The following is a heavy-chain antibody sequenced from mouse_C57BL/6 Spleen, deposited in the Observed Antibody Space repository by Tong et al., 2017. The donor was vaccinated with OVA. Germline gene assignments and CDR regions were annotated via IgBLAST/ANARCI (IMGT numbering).Heavy chain of an antibody. V-gene: IGHV5-4*01. CDR3: ARGNYYGSSWYFDV. D-gene: IGHD1-1*01. CDR1: GFTFSSYA. J-gene: IGHJ1*03. Sequence: EVQLQESGGGLVKPGGSLKLSCAASGFTFSSYAMSWVRQTPEKRLEWVATISDGGSYTNYPDNVKGRFTISRDNAKNNLYLQMSHLKSEDTAMYYCARGNYYGSSWYFDVWGTGTTVTVSS. CDR2: ISDGGSYT.